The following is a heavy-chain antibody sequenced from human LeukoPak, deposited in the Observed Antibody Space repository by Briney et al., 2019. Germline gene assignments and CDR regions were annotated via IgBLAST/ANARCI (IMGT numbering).Heavy chain of an antibody. CDR3: AKVTMPDPRGYFDY. V-gene: IGHV3-23*01. J-gene: IGHJ4*02. D-gene: IGHD2-2*01. CDR1: GFTFSSYA. CDR2: ISGSGGST. Sequence: GGSLRLSCAASGFTFSSYAMHWVRQAPGKGLEWVSAISGSGGSTYYADSVKGRFTISRDNSKNTLYLQMNSLRAEDTAVYYCAKVTMPDPRGYFDYWGQGTLVTVSS.